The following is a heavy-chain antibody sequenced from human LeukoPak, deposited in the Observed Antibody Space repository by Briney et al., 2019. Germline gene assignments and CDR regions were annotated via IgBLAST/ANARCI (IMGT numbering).Heavy chain of an antibody. CDR3: TKGYCISTSCFTDY. D-gene: IGHD2-2*02. Sequence: GGSLRLSCAASGVTFDDYARHWGRQAPGKGVEWVSGVSWNSGNIGYADSVKGRFTISRDNAKNSLYLQMNSLRAEDTALYYCTKGYCISTSCFTDYWGQGTLVTVSS. V-gene: IGHV3-9*01. CDR1: GVTFDDYA. CDR2: VSWNSGNI. J-gene: IGHJ4*02.